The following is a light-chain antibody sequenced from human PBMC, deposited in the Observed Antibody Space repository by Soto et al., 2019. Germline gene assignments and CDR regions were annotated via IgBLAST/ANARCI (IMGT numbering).Light chain of an antibody. CDR3: QKYNSAPLT. J-gene: IGKJ5*01. Sequence: MFFTQSPRTLSLSPGERATLSCRASQSVTSRYLAWYQQKPGQAPRLLIFGASIRDTGIPDRFSGTGSGTDFTLTISSLQPEDVATYYCQKYNSAPLTFGQGTRLEIK. CDR2: GAS. CDR1: QSVTSRY. V-gene: IGKV3-20*01.